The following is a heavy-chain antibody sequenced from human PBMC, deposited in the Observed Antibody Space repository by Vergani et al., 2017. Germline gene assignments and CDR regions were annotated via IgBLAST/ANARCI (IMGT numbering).Heavy chain of an antibody. V-gene: IGHV4-30-4*08. CDR2: IYYSGST. J-gene: IGHJ4*02. D-gene: IGHD6-19*01. Sequence: QVQLQESGPGLVKPSQTLPLTCTVSGGSISSLDYYWSWIRQPPGKGLEWIGYIYYSGSTYYNPSLKSRVTISVDTSKNQFSLKLSSVTAADTAVYYCVRVKYSSGWYGFDYWGQGTLVTVSS. CDR3: VRVKYSSGWYGFDY. CDR1: GGSISSLDYY.